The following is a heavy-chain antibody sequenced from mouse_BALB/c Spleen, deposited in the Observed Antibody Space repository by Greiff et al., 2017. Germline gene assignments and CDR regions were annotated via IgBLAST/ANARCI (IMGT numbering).Heavy chain of an antibody. CDR3: ARLGYSWFAY. CDR2: ISNGGGST. V-gene: IGHV5-12-2*01. D-gene: IGHD2-14*01. Sequence: DVKLVESGGGLVQPGGSLKLSCAASGFTFSSYTMSWVRQTPEKRLEWVAYISNGGGSTYYPDTVKGRFTISRDNAKNTLYLQMSSLKSEDTAMYYCARLGYSWFAYWGQGTLVTVSA. CDR1: GFTFSSYT. J-gene: IGHJ3*01.